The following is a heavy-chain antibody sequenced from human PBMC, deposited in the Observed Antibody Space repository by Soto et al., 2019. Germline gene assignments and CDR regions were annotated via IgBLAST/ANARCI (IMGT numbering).Heavy chain of an antibody. J-gene: IGHJ6*02. D-gene: IGHD5-12*01. Sequence: GGSLRLSCAASGFTFSSYGMHWVRQAPGKGLEWVAVISYDGSNKYYADSVKGRFTISRDNSKNTLYLQMNSLRAEDTAVHYCAKDPAHGASDYYYGMDVWGQGTTVTVSS. CDR2: ISYDGSNK. CDR1: GFTFSSYG. CDR3: AKDPAHGASDYYYGMDV. V-gene: IGHV3-30*18.